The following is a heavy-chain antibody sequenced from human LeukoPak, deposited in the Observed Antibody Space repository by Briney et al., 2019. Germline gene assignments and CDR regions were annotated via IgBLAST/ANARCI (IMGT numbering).Heavy chain of an antibody. CDR2: ISWDGGST. Sequence: PGGSLRLSCAASGVTFDDYTMHLVRQAPGKGLEWVSLISWDGGSTYYADSVKGRFTISRDNSKNSLYLQMNSLRTEDTALYYCAKDISDTAMVGGMDVWGQGTTVTVSS. J-gene: IGHJ6*02. CDR3: AKDISDTAMVGGMDV. V-gene: IGHV3-43*01. CDR1: GVTFDDYT. D-gene: IGHD5-18*01.